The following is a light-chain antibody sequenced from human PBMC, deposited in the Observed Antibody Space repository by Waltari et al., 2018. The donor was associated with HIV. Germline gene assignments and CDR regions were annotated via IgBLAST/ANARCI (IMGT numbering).Light chain of an antibody. V-gene: IGLV3-25*03. CDR2: KDS. CDR3: QSADSSGTYV. CDR1: AFPKQY. Sequence: SYELKQPPSVSVSPGETARITCSGEAFPKQYAFWYQQKPGQAPVLVIYKDSERPSDSPERFSASGSGTVVTLTISGVQAEDEADYYCQSADSSGTYVFGTGTRVTVL. J-gene: IGLJ1*01.